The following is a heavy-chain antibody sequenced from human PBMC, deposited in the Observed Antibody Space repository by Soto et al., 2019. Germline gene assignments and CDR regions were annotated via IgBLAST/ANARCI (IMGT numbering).Heavy chain of an antibody. CDR2: IIPIFGTA. D-gene: IGHD6-6*01. CDR3: ARDPKEGEQLVLRYCDL. J-gene: IGHJ2*01. CDR1: GGTFSSYA. Sequence: ASVKVSCKASGGTFSSYAISWVRQAPGQGLEWMGGIIPIFGTANYAQKFQGRVTITADESTSTAYMELSSLRSEDTAVYYCARDPKEGEQLVLRYCDLWGRGTLVTVSS. V-gene: IGHV1-69*13.